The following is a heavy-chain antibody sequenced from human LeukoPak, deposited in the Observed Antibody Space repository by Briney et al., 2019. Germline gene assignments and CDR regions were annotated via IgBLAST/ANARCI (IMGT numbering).Heavy chain of an antibody. CDR2: IHSGDSK. CDR1: GLTVSSDF. Sequence: GRCLRLSCAASGLTVSSDFMKWVSHAQGKGLEWVSMIHSGDSKYYADSVKGRFTSSRDKAKNTLYLQMNSLRAEDTALYYCATRGAWGQGTLVTVSS. J-gene: IGHJ5*02. CDR3: ATRGA. V-gene: IGHV3-53*01.